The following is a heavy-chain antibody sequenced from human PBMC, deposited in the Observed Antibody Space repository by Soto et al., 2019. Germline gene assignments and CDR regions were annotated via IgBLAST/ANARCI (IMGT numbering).Heavy chain of an antibody. V-gene: IGHV1-3*01. J-gene: IGHJ4*02. CDR3: ARYNAASGTYYFDF. CDR1: GYTFTSYA. CDR2: INAGNGNT. Sequence: GASVKVSCKASGYTFTSYAMHWVRQAPGQRLEWMGWINAGNGNTKYSQKFQGRVTITRDTSASTAYMELSSLRSEDTAVYYCARYNAASGTYYFDFWGQGALVTVSS. D-gene: IGHD6-13*01.